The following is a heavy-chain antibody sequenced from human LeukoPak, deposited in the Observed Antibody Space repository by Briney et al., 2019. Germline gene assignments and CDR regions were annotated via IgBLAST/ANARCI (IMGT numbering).Heavy chain of an antibody. V-gene: IGHV4-39*01. CDR2: IFNNGNT. J-gene: IGHJ4*02. Sequence: PSETLSLTCTVSGGSISSNSYYWGWIRQPPGKGLQWIGSIFNNGNTHYNPSLKSRVTISVDTSKNQFSLKLSSVTAADTSIYHCARSPITYYDSRGYYYGFDYWGQGTLVTVSS. CDR1: GGSISSNSYY. D-gene: IGHD3-22*01. CDR3: ARSPITYYDSRGYYYGFDY.